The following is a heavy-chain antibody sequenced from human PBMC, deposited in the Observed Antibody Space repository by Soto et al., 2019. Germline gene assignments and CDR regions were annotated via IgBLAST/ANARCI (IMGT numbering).Heavy chain of an antibody. CDR2: ISGSGDST. V-gene: IGHV3-23*01. CDR1: GFTFSSYA. J-gene: IGHJ6*02. CDR3: AKDRDGAAAGPTKFYGMDV. D-gene: IGHD6-13*01. Sequence: EVQLLESGGGLVQPGGSLRLSCAASGFTFSSYAMSWVRQAPGKGLEWVSVISGSGDSTYYADSVRGRFNIPRDTSKNSLYLQMNSLRAEDTAVYYCAKDRDGAAAGPTKFYGMDVWGQGNTVTVSS.